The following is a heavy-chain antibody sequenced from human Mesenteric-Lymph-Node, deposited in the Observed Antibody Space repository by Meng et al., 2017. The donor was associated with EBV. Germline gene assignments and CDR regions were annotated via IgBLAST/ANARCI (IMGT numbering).Heavy chain of an antibody. Sequence: QDPRPGLLNPARPPSPTCAVVCNFTSISRWWGWVRQPPGNGREWIGEISHSGRTTYNPSLKSRVTISADKSKNQFSLKLNSVTAADTAVYYCARSPGWYSLDYWGQGTLVTVSS. CDR1: CNFTSISRW. D-gene: IGHD6-19*01. CDR2: ISHSGRT. J-gene: IGHJ4*02. CDR3: ARSPGWYSLDY. V-gene: IGHV4-4*02.